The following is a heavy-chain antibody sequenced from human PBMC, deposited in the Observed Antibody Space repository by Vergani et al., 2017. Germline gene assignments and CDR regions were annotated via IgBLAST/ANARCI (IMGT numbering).Heavy chain of an antibody. V-gene: IGHV3-49*03. CDR1: GFTLGDYA. CDR3: TKGSRGYTGYFFDY. D-gene: IGHD5-12*01. Sequence: EVHLVESGGGLVQPGRSLRLSCSGSGFTLGDYAMDWFRQAPGQGLEWVGGIRSKAYGQATIYAASVKGRFIISRDNSKNTLHLQMNSLRADDTAVYYCTKGSRGYTGYFFDYWGQGTLATVSS. CDR2: IRSKAYGQAT. J-gene: IGHJ4*02.